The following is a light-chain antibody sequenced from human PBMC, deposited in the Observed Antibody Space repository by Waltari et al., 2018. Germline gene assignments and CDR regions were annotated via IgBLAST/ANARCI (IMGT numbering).Light chain of an antibody. CDR3: QQYNDWSRPP. Sequence: ERVLTQSPETLPVSPGERATLSCRASQSVTSNLAWYQQKPGQAPRLLIYGASTRATGVPARFSGSGSETDFILTISSLQSEDYAVYYCQQYNDWSRPPFGGGTKVEIK. CDR2: GAS. V-gene: IGKV3-15*01. CDR1: QSVTSN. J-gene: IGKJ4*01.